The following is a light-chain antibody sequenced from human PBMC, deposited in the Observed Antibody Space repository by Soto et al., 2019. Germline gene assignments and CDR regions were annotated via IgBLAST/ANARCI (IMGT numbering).Light chain of an antibody. CDR1: QRVDNY. CDR3: QQTYDTPTT. J-gene: IGKJ2*01. V-gene: IGKV1-39*01. CDR2: AAA. Sequence: DIPMTQSPSSLSASVGDRVTITCRASQRVDNYLNWYQQKPGKAPNLVIYAAASLQGGVPSRFSGSGSGTDFTLTISSLQPEDFATYYCQQTYDTPTTFGQGTNLEIK.